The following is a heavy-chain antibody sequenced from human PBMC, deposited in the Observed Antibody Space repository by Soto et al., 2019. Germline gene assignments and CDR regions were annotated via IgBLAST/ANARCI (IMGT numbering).Heavy chain of an antibody. Sequence: SVKVSCKASGGTFSSYAISWVRQAPGQGLEWMGGIIPIFGTANYAQKFQGRVTITADESTSTAYMELSSLRSEDTAVYYCARDLRRSSSKVNYYGMDVWGQGTTVTVSS. CDR3: ARDLRRSSSKVNYYGMDV. V-gene: IGHV1-69*13. CDR2: IIPIFGTA. J-gene: IGHJ6*02. CDR1: GGTFSSYA. D-gene: IGHD6-6*01.